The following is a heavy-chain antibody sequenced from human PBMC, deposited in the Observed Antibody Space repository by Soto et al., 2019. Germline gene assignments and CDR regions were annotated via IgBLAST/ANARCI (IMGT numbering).Heavy chain of an antibody. D-gene: IGHD3-10*01. CDR3: AKDLLLCFGEKRDRYYYYYGMDV. Sequence: QVQLVESGGGVVQPGRSLGLSCAASGFTFSSYGMHWVRQAPGKGLEWVAVISYDGSNKYYADSVKGRFTISRDNSKNTLYLQMNSLRAEDTAVYYCAKDLLLCFGEKRDRYYYYYGMDVWGQGTTVTVSS. CDR1: GFTFSSYG. CDR2: ISYDGSNK. V-gene: IGHV3-30*18. J-gene: IGHJ6*02.